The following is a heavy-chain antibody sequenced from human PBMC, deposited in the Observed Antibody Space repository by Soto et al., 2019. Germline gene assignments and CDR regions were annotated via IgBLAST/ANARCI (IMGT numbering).Heavy chain of an antibody. V-gene: IGHV1-69*06. CDR2: TGSGTGPG. D-gene: IGHD2-15*01. CDR1: GGSLSTNP. Sequence: GAAVKVSCKASGGSLSTNPISWVRQAPGQGLEWMGGTGSGTGPGNNAQKFQGRLTVTADKSTSTVYMELTNLSSEDTAVYYCARRDSGGFFRFFDSWGQGTLVNVS. J-gene: IGHJ4*02. CDR3: ARRDSGGFFRFFDS.